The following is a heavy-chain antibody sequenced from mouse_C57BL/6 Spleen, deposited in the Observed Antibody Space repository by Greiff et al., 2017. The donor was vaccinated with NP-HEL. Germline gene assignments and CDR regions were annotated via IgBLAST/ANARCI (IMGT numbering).Heavy chain of an antibody. CDR2: INPYNGGT. V-gene: IGHV1-19*01. D-gene: IGHD2-4*01. J-gene: IGHJ4*01. CDR1: GYTFTDYY. CDR3: ARKGYYDYEYYAMDY. Sequence: VQLQQSGPVLVKPGASVKMSCKASGYTFTDYYMNWVKQSHGKSLEWIGVINPYNGGTSYNQKFKGKATLTVDKSSSTAYMELNSLTSEDSAVYYCARKGYYDYEYYAMDYWGKGTSVTVAS.